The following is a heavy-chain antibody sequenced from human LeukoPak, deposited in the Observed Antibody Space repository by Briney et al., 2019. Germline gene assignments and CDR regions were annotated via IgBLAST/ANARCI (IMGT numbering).Heavy chain of an antibody. Sequence: SETLSLTCTVSGGSISSYYWSWIRQPPGKGLEWIGYIYYSGSTNYNPSLKSRATISVDTSKNQFSLKLSSVTAADTAVYYCARDRSSGPRMFDPWGQGTLVTVSS. V-gene: IGHV4-59*01. CDR1: GGSISSYY. D-gene: IGHD6-19*01. CDR2: IYYSGST. CDR3: ARDRSSGPRMFDP. J-gene: IGHJ5*02.